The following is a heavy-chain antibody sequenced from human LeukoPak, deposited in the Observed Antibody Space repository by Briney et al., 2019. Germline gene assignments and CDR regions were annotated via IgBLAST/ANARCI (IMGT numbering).Heavy chain of an antibody. CDR3: ASTGPFTMVRGVIMDWFDP. Sequence: GGSLRLSCAASGFTFSSYWMHWVRQAPGKGLVWVSRINSDGSSTSYADSVKGRFTISRDNAKNTLYLQMDSLRAEDTAVYYCASTGPFTMVRGVIMDWFDPWGQGTLVTVSS. CDR1: GFTFSSYW. CDR2: INSDGSST. V-gene: IGHV3-74*01. D-gene: IGHD3-10*01. J-gene: IGHJ5*02.